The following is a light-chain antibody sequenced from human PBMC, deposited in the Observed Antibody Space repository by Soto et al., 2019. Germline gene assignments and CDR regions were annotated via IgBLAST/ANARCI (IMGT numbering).Light chain of an antibody. CDR2: GNN. Sequence: QSVLTQPPSVSGAPGQRVNISCNGSSSNIGAGYDVHWYLHLPGTAPKLLIYGNNNRPSGVPDRFSGSKSGSSASLAITGLQAEDEADYYCQSYDSSLSGVVFGGGTKLTVL. CDR3: QSYDSSLSGVV. V-gene: IGLV1-40*01. CDR1: SSNIGAGYD. J-gene: IGLJ2*01.